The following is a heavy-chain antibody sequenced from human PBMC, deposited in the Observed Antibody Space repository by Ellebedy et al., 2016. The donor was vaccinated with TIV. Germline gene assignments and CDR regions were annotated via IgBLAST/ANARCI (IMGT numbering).Heavy chain of an antibody. Sequence: GGSLRLSCAASGFTFSHYWMNWVRQAPGKGLEWVSSISSSSSYIYYADSVKGRFTISRDNAENTLYLQMDSLRVEDTAVYYCGAGGGWLSDYWGQGTLVTVSS. CDR2: ISSSSSYI. CDR3: GAGGGWLSDY. CDR1: GFTFSHYW. D-gene: IGHD4-23*01. J-gene: IGHJ4*02. V-gene: IGHV3-21*01.